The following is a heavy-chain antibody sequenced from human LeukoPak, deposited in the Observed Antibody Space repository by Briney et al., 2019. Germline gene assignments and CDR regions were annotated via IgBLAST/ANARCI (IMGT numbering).Heavy chain of an antibody. Sequence: GGSLRLSRAASGFTFSSYGMHWVRQAPGKGLEWVAFIRYDGSNKYYADSVKGRFTISRDNSKNTLYLQMNSLRAEDTAVYYCAKEMGKTLFPPFDYWGQGTLVTVSS. V-gene: IGHV3-30*02. J-gene: IGHJ4*02. CDR2: IRYDGSNK. D-gene: IGHD1-26*01. CDR1: GFTFSSYG. CDR3: AKEMGKTLFPPFDY.